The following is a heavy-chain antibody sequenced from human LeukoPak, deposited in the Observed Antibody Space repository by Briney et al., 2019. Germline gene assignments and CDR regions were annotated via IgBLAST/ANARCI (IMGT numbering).Heavy chain of an antibody. CDR3: AKGAPRSWYDPFDT. CDR1: GFTFSTYG. CDR2: VSYDGGTY. D-gene: IGHD6-13*01. V-gene: IGHV3-30*18. Sequence: PGRSLRHSCAASGFTFSTYGMHWVRQAPGKGLEWVAVVSYDGGTYHYADSVKGRFTISRDNSQNTLYLQMNSLRGEDTAVYFCAKGAPRSWYDPFDTWGQGTLVTVSS. J-gene: IGHJ5*02.